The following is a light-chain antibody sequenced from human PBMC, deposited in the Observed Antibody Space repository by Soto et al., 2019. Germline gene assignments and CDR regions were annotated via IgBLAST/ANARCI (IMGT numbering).Light chain of an antibody. CDR2: SAS. Sequence: DIQMTQSPYSLSASVGDSVTITCRASQNIRTYLNWYQQKPGRAPKLLIHSASALPSGVPSRFSGSGSGTEFTLTMSGLQLEDFATYYCQQGHSTPYTFGQGTKVEIK. V-gene: IGKV1-39*01. CDR1: QNIRTY. CDR3: QQGHSTPYT. J-gene: IGKJ2*01.